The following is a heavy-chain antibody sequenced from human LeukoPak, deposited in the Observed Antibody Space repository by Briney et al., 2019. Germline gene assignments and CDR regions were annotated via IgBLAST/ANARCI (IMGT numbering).Heavy chain of an antibody. D-gene: IGHD4-11*01. V-gene: IGHV4-34*01. CDR1: GGSFSGYY. Sequence: SETLSLTCSVYGGSFSGYYWSWIRQPPGKGLEWIGEISHSGSTNYNPSLKSRVAISVDTSKNQFSLRLSSVTAADTAVFYCAGATTVTTESDFYYYGLDVWGQGTTVTVSS. CDR2: ISHSGST. CDR3: AGATTVTTESDFYYYGLDV. J-gene: IGHJ6*02.